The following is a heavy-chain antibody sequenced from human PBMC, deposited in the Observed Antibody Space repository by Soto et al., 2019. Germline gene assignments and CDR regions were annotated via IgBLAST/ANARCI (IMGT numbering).Heavy chain of an antibody. CDR1: GCSFTSYW. V-gene: IGHV5-51*01. Sequence: GESLKISCKGSGCSFTSYWIGWVRQMPGKGLEWMGIIYPGDSDTRYSPSFQGQVTISADKSISTAYLQWSSLKASDTAMYYCARQGGCSGGSCPSNWFDPWGQGTLVTVSS. CDR3: ARQGGCSGGSCPSNWFDP. CDR2: IYPGDSDT. D-gene: IGHD2-15*01. J-gene: IGHJ5*02.